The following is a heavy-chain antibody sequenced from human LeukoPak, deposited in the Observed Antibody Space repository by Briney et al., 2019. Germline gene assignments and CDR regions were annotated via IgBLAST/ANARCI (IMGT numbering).Heavy chain of an antibody. CDR1: GYTFTSYW. Sequence: GESLKISCKGSGYTFTSYWIGWVHQLPGKGLELMGIIYPGDSDTKYSPSFQGQVTISADKSITTAYLQWSSLKASDTAMYYCARVPFGDYAPDYWGQGTLVTVSS. D-gene: IGHD4-17*01. J-gene: IGHJ4*02. V-gene: IGHV5-51*07. CDR3: ARVPFGDYAPDY. CDR2: IYPGDSDT.